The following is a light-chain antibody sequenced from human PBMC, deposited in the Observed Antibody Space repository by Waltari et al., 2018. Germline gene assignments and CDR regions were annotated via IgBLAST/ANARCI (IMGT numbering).Light chain of an antibody. V-gene: IGLV1-51*01. CDR3: ATWDNSLRNVV. CDR2: VNN. J-gene: IGLJ2*01. Sequence: QSVLTQPPSVSAAPGPKVTISCSGRSSNTGKYYVSWYHQLPGAAPRRLIYVNNKRPSGIPDRFSASKSGTSATLAITGLQIGDEADYYCATWDNSLRNVVFGGGTKLTVL. CDR1: SSNTGKYY.